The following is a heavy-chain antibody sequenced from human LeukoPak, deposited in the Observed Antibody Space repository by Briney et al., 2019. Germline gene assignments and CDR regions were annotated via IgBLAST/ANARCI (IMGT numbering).Heavy chain of an antibody. CDR3: ARDRDGYTFDI. J-gene: IGHJ3*02. Sequence: GGSLRLSRAASGFTVSSYSVNWVRQAPGMGLEWVSSISSSSSYIYYADSVKGRFTISRDNAKNSLYLQMNSLRAEDTAVYYCARDRDGYTFDIWGQGTMVTVSS. V-gene: IGHV3-21*01. CDR1: GFTVSSYS. D-gene: IGHD5-24*01. CDR2: ISSSSSYI.